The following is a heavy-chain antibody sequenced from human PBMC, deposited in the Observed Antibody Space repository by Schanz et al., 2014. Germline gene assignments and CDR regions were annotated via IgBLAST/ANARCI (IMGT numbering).Heavy chain of an antibody. CDR2: ITSGSAK. Sequence: QVQLVESGGGLVKPGGSLRLSCTASGFTFRDYQMTWIRQAPGKGLEWVSYITSGSAKFYADSVKGRFTISRDNAKNSLYLQMNSLRAEDTAVYFCARGGITAAGTTPLDYWGQGALVTVSS. CDR1: GFTFRDYQ. D-gene: IGHD6-13*01. J-gene: IGHJ4*02. V-gene: IGHV3-11*01. CDR3: ARGGITAAGTTPLDY.